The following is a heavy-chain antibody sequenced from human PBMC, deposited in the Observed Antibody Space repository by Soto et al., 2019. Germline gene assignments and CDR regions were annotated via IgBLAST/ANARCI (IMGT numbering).Heavy chain of an antibody. CDR2: MYFGGSF. V-gene: IGHV4-59*02. CDR1: GASVSHGY. CDR3: ARDRGDYGDYLNSWYFDL. D-gene: IGHD4-17*01. J-gene: IGHJ2*01. Sequence: SETLSLTCNVSGASVSHGYWSWIRQPPGKGLEWIGFMYFGGSFNYNPPLTSRATISVETSKNQFSMKLTSVTASDTAVYYCARDRGDYGDYLNSWYFDLWGRGTLVTVS.